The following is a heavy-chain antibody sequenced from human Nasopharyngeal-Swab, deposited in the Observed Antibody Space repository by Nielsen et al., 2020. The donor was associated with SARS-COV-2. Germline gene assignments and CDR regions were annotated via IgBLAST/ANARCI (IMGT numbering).Heavy chain of an antibody. J-gene: IGHJ6*02. Sequence: SETLSLTCTVSGGSISSGSYYWSWLRQPAGKGLEWIGRIITSGSTNYNPSLKSRVTISVDTSKNQFSLKLSSVTAAGTAVYYCASLYCSGGSGYWEGGKNGMDVWGQGTTVTVSS. CDR3: ASLYCSGGSGYWEGGKNGMDV. CDR1: GGSISSGSYY. D-gene: IGHD2-15*01. CDR2: IITSGST. V-gene: IGHV4-61*02.